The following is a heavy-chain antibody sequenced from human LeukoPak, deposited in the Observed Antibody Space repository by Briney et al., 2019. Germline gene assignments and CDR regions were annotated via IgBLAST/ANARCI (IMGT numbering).Heavy chain of an antibody. D-gene: IGHD3-16*01. J-gene: IGHJ4*02. CDR2: INWNGGST. CDR1: GFTFDDYG. V-gene: IGHV3-20*04. CDR3: ARGRHTFIAVDYFDY. Sequence: GGSLRLSCAASGFTFDDYGMSWVRQVPGKGLEWVCGINWNGGSTGYADSVKGRFTISRDNAKNSLYLQMNSLRAEDSALYYCARGRHTFIAVDYFDYWGQGTLVTVSS.